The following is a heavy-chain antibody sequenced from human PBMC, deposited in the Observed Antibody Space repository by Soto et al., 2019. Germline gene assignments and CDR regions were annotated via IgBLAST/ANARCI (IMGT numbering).Heavy chain of an antibody. V-gene: IGHV4-4*09. D-gene: IGHD2-15*01. CDR3: ARFHKYSEANWFDP. Sequence: SETLSLTCSVSGGSVRSFSWSWIRQPPGRGLEWIGYIYNSGSTNYNPSLKSRATISVDTSKNQFSLTLTSVTAADTAVYYCARFHKYSEANWFDPWGQGTLVTVSS. CDR2: IYNSGST. CDR1: GGSVRSFS. J-gene: IGHJ5*02.